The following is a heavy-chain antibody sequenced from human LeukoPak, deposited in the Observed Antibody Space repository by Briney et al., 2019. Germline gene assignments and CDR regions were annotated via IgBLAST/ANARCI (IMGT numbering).Heavy chain of an antibody. CDR2: IYHSGST. Sequence: PSETLSLTCAVSGGSISSGGYSWSWIRQPPGKGLEWIGYIYHSGSTYYNPSLKSRVTISVDRSKNQFSLKLSSVTAADTAVYYCARNSPTSGDSVVPAAILGYWGQGTLVTVSS. CDR3: ARNSPTSGDSVVPAAILGY. J-gene: IGHJ4*02. D-gene: IGHD2-2*02. V-gene: IGHV4-30-2*01. CDR1: GGSISSGGYS.